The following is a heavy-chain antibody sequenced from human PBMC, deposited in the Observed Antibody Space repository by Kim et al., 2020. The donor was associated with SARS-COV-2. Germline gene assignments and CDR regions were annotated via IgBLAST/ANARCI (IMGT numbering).Heavy chain of an antibody. J-gene: IGHJ4*02. CDR2: ISAYNGNT. V-gene: IGHV1-18*01. CDR3: AVWDGYNYDYGGGDLNY. CDR1: GYTFTSYG. D-gene: IGHD5-12*01. Sequence: ASVKVSCKASGYTFTSYGISWVRQAPGQGLEWMGWISAYNGNTNYAQKLQGRVTMTTDTSTSTAYMELRSLRSDDTAVYYCAVWDGYNYDYGGGDLNYWGQGTLVTVSS.